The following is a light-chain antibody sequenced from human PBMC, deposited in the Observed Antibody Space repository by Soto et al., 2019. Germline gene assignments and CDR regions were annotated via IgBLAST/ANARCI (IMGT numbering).Light chain of an antibody. CDR3: QQYNNWPSNT. Sequence: ETVMTQSPATLSVTPGERATLSCRASQSVSSNLAWYQQKPGQAPRLLMYDTSTRATGIPARFSGIGSGTEVTLTISSLQSEDFAVYYCQQYNNWPSNTFGQGTNVEIK. J-gene: IGKJ2*01. CDR1: QSVSSN. V-gene: IGKV3-15*01. CDR2: DTS.